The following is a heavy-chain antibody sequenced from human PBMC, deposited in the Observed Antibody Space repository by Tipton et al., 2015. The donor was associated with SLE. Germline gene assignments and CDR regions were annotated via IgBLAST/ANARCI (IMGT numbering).Heavy chain of an antibody. CDR2: IWYDGSIK. Sequence: RSLRLSCAASGFAFSNYGMHWVRQAPGKGLEWVAVIWYDGSIKYYADSVKGRFTISRDNSKNTLYLQMNSLRAEDTAVYYCARDQSGSYSPPGYWGQGTLVTVSS. J-gene: IGHJ4*02. V-gene: IGHV3-33*01. CDR1: GFAFSNYG. D-gene: IGHD1-26*01. CDR3: ARDQSGSYSPPGY.